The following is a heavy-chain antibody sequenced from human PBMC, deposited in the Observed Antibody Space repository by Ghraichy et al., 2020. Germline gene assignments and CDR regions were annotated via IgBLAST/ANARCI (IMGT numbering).Heavy chain of an antibody. Sequence: GGSLRLSCGASGFTFSTYDMHWVRQATGKGLEWVSAIATAGDTYYPGSVKGRFTISRENAKNSLYLQMNSLTAGDTAVYFCARGYCSGGTCFLSDAFDIWGQGTMVTVSS. J-gene: IGHJ3*02. CDR1: GFTFSTYD. CDR3: ARGYCSGGTCFLSDAFDI. CDR2: IATAGDT. V-gene: IGHV3-13*01. D-gene: IGHD2-15*01.